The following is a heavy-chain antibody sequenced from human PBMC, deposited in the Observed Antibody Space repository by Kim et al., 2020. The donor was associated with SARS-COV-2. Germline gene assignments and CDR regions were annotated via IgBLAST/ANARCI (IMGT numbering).Heavy chain of an antibody. V-gene: IGHV4-39*01. CDR2: VYHSGST. J-gene: IGHJ4*02. CDR1: GGSISNSFNY. Sequence: SETLSLSCTVSGGSISNSFNYWGWLRQRPGKGLEWIGSVYHSGSTSDTPSLKSRVTVSVDTSKNQFSLKVTSVTAADTAVYFCARLPHDSSGYVDCWGQGILVPVSS. CDR3: ARLPHDSSGYVDC. D-gene: IGHD3-22*01.